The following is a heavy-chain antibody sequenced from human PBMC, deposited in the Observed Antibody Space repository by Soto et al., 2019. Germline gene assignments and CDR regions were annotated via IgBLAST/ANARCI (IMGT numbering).Heavy chain of an antibody. J-gene: IGHJ1*01. CDR2: ISWNSGSI. Sequence: HPGGSLRLSCAASGFTFDDYAMHWVRQAPGKGLEWVSGISWNSGSIGYADSVKGRFTISRDNAKNSLYLQMNSLRAEDTALYYCAKDRRPYSSSWYGAVGYSQHWGQGTLVTVSS. CDR3: AKDRRPYSSSWYGAVGYSQH. CDR1: GFTFDDYA. V-gene: IGHV3-9*01. D-gene: IGHD6-13*01.